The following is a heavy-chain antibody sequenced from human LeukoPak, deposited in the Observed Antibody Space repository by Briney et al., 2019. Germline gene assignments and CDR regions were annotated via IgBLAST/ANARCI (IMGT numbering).Heavy chain of an antibody. D-gene: IGHD2-15*01. J-gene: IGHJ3*02. CDR1: GFTFSSYS. Sequence: GGSLRLSCAASGFTFSSYSMNWVRQAPGKGLEWVSSISSSSGFIYYADSVKGRFTVSRDNAKNSLYLQMNSLRADDTAVYYCARAMDIVVVVADAFNIWGQGTMVTVSS. CDR2: ISSSSGFI. CDR3: ARAMDIVVVVADAFNI. V-gene: IGHV3-21*01.